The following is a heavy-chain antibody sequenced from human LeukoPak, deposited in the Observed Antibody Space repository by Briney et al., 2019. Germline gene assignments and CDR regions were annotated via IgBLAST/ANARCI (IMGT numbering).Heavy chain of an antibody. V-gene: IGHV1-2*02. J-gene: IGHJ4*02. D-gene: IGHD3-10*01. Sequence: VATVKVSCKASGYTVTDYYIHWVRQAPGQGLQWMGWINPNNGGTNYAQKFQGRVAMTRDTSISTAYMELSRLRSDDTAVYYCARDNYGSGSYYKYWGQGTLVTVSS. CDR2: INPNNGGT. CDR1: GYTVTDYY. CDR3: ARDNYGSGSYYKY.